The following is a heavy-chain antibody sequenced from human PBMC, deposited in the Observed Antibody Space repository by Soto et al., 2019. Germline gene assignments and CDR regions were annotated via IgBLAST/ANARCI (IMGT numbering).Heavy chain of an antibody. V-gene: IGHV3-74*01. Sequence: VGSLRLSCAASGFTFSSYWMHWVRQAPGKGLVWVSRINSDGSSTSYADSVKGRFTISRDNAKNTLYLQMNSLRAEDTAVYYCARDPVTIRAFALYGMDVWGQGTTLTVSS. CDR1: GFTFSSYW. CDR3: ARDPVTIRAFALYGMDV. D-gene: IGHD4-4*01. J-gene: IGHJ6*02. CDR2: INSDGSST.